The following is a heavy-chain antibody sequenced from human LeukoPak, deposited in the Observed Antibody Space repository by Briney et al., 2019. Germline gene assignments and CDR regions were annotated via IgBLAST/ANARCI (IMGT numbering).Heavy chain of an antibody. D-gene: IGHD3-10*01. J-gene: IGHJ5*02. V-gene: IGHV4-34*01. CDR1: GGSFSGCY. CDR2: INHSGST. Sequence: PSETLSLTCAVYGGSFSGCYWSWIRQPPGKGLEWIGEINHSGSTNYNPSLKSRVTISVDTSKNQFSLKLSSVTAADTAVYYCARRVRGVMSERSWGIREKNWFDPWGQGTLVTVSS. CDR3: ARRVRGVMSERSWGIREKNWFDP.